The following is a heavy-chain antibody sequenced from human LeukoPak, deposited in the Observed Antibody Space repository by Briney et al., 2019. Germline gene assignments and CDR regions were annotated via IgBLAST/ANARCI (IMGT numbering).Heavy chain of an antibody. CDR2: IWYDGSNK. V-gene: IGHV3-33*01. Sequence: GRSLRLSCAASGFTFSSYGMHWVRQAPGKGLEWVAVIWYDGSNKYYADSVKGRSTISRDNSKNTLYLQMNSLRAEDTAVYYCARASSSWYGYYYGMDVWGQGTTVTVSS. J-gene: IGHJ6*02. CDR3: ARASSSWYGYYYGMDV. CDR1: GFTFSSYG. D-gene: IGHD6-13*01.